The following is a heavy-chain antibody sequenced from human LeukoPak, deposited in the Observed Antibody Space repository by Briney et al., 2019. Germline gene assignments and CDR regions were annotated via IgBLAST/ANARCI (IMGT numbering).Heavy chain of an antibody. CDR1: GFIFRNYW. V-gene: IGHV3-7*05. CDR2: IKQDGSEQ. CDR3: AKDSKIPQQPLDY. J-gene: IGHJ4*02. D-gene: IGHD6-13*01. Sequence: GGSLRLSCAASGFIFRNYWMKWIRQAPGKGLEWVATIKQDGSEQYYVDSVKGRFTISRDNSKNTLYLQMNSLRAEDTAVYYCAKDSKIPQQPLDYWGQGTLVTVSS.